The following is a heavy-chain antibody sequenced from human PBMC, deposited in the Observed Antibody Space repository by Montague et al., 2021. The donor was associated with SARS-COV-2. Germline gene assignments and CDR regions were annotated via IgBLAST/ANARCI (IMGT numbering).Heavy chain of an antibody. Sequence: SETLPLTCTVSGGSINDHYRSWIRQPQGKGLEWIGYISSNGKTNYNPSLKIRVTLSADASRNEFSLKLDSVTAADTAVYFCARRGYYDSAGYHWHLDLWGRGMLVTVSS. CDR3: ARRGYYDSAGYHWHLDL. V-gene: IGHV4-4*09. CDR1: GGSINDHY. J-gene: IGHJ2*01. CDR2: ISSNGKT. D-gene: IGHD3-22*01.